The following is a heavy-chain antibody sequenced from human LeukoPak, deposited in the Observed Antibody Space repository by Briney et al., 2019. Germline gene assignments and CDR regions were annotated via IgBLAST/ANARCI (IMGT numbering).Heavy chain of an antibody. D-gene: IGHD3-10*01. CDR1: GFTVSTNS. Sequence: GGSLRLSCAASGFTVSTNSVNWVRQAPGKGLEWVSSISSTSSYIYYADSMKGRFTISRDNAKNSLYLQMNSLRAEDTAVYYCARALWSGPVYYGMDVWGQGTTVTVSS. CDR2: ISSTSSYI. J-gene: IGHJ6*02. V-gene: IGHV3-21*01. CDR3: ARALWSGPVYYGMDV.